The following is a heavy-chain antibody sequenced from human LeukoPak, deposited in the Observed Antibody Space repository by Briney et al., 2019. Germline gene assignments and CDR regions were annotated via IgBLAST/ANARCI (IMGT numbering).Heavy chain of an antibody. CDR3: TIGYDILTGPFDY. CDR2: ISGSGGST. J-gene: IGHJ4*02. Sequence: PGGSLRLSCAASAFTFSSYAMSWVRQAPGKGLEWVSVISGSGGSTYYADSVKGRFTISTDNSKNPLYLQMNSLRAEDTAVYFCTIGYDILTGPFDYWGQGTLVTVSS. CDR1: AFTFSSYA. V-gene: IGHV3-23*01. D-gene: IGHD3-9*01.